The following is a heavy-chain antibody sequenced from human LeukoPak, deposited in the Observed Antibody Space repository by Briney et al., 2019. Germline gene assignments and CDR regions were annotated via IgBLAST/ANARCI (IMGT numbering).Heavy chain of an antibody. CDR3: ARQKYYYYYMDV. V-gene: IGHV4-59*08. CDR2: IYYSGSI. CDR1: GGSISSYY. Sequence: SETLSLICTVSGGSISSYYWSWIRQPPGKGLEWIGYIYYSGSINYNPSLKSRVTISVDTSKNQFSLKLSSVTAADTAVYYCARQKYYYYYMDVWGKGTTVTVSS. J-gene: IGHJ6*03.